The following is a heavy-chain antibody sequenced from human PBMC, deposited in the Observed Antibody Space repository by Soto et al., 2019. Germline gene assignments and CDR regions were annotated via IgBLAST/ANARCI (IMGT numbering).Heavy chain of an antibody. J-gene: IGHJ5*02. CDR3: AKAGDYGDYEDWIDP. V-gene: IGHV1-69*02. Sequence: QVHLVQSGAEVKKPGSSVKVSCTASGGTVGSYTISWVRQAPGQGLEWMGRIIPIVGIVNYAQKFQGRVTITADYSTSTAYMELSSLRSDDTAIYYCAKAGDYGDYEDWIDPWGQGTLVTVSS. D-gene: IGHD4-17*01. CDR2: IIPIVGIV. CDR1: GGTVGSYT.